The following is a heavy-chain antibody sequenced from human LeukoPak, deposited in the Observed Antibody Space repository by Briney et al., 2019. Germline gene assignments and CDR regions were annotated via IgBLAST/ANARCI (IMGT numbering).Heavy chain of an antibody. D-gene: IGHD3-10*01. CDR3: ARDPASGILNWFDP. CDR2: ISSSSSYI. CDR1: GFTFSSYG. Sequence: GGTLRLSCAASGFTFSSYGMSWVRQAPGKGLKWVSSISSSSSYIYYADSVKGRFTISRDNAKNSLYLQMNSLRAEDTAVYYCARDPASGILNWFDPWGQGTLVTVSS. J-gene: IGHJ5*02. V-gene: IGHV3-21*01.